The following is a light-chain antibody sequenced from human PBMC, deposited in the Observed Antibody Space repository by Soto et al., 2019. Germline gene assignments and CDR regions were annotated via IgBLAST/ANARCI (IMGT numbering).Light chain of an antibody. Sequence: EIVLTQSPATLSLSPGDRATLSCRASQSVGSYLAWYQQKPGQAPRLLIYDASNRATGIPARFSGSGSGTDFTLTIGSLEPEDFAVYYCQQRSNWPYTFGQGTKLEIK. CDR1: QSVGSY. CDR2: DAS. CDR3: QQRSNWPYT. J-gene: IGKJ2*01. V-gene: IGKV3-11*01.